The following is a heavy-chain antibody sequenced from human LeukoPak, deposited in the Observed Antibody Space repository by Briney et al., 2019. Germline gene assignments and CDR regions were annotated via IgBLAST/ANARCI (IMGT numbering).Heavy chain of an antibody. V-gene: IGHV4-39*01. J-gene: IGHJ5*02. CDR1: GASISSSSYY. CDR2: IYYSGST. Sequence: KASETLSLTCTVSGASISSSSYYWAWIRQPPGKGLEWIGNIYYSGSTYYNPSLNSRVTISVDTSKNRFSLKLTSVTAADTAVYYCARTIYDSSGYYPPWGQGTLVTVSS. D-gene: IGHD3-22*01. CDR3: ARTIYDSSGYYPP.